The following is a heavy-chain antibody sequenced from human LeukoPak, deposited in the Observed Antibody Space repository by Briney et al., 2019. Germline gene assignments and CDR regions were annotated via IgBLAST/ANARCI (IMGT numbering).Heavy chain of an antibody. CDR3: ARGPGVDTAGNWFDP. Sequence: ASVKVSCKASGYTFTSYDINWVRQATGQGLEWMGWMNPNSGDTGYAQKFQGRVTMTRNTSISTAYMELSSLRFEDTAVYYCARGPGVDTAGNWFDPWGQGTLVTVSS. CDR1: GYTFTSYD. CDR2: MNPNSGDT. V-gene: IGHV1-8*01. D-gene: IGHD5-18*01. J-gene: IGHJ5*02.